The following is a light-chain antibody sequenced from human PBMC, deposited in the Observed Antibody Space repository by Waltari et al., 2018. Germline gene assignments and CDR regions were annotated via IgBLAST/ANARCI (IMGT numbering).Light chain of an antibody. CDR2: DAK. J-gene: IGLJ2*01. CDR1: STNVGTYKY. V-gene: IGLV2-11*01. Sequence: QSALTQPRSVSGSPGQSVTVSCTGTSTNVGTYKYISWYQHHPGRAPKLLIFDAKKRPAGVLDRFSGSKSDNTALLTISGLRPEDEADYYCCSSVVSYTVVFGGGTKVTVL. CDR3: CSSVVSYTVV.